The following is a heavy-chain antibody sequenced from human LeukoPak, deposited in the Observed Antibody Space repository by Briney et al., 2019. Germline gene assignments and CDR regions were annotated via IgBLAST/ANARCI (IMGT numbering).Heavy chain of an antibody. Sequence: GGSLRLSCAASGFTVSSNYMSWVRQAPGKGLEWVSVIYSGGSTYYADSVKGRFTISRDNSKNTLYLQMNSLRAEDTAVNYCARDQGYCSSTSCYAVGWFDPWGQGTLVTVSS. CDR1: GFTVSSNY. CDR2: IYSGGST. CDR3: ARDQGYCSSTSCYAVGWFDP. D-gene: IGHD2-2*01. V-gene: IGHV3-53*01. J-gene: IGHJ5*02.